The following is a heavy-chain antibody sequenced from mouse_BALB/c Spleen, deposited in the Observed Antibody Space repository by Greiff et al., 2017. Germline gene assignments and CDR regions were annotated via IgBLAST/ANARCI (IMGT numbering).Heavy chain of an antibody. CDR2: INPSTGYT. CDR3: AREDSSGEAMDY. D-gene: IGHD3-2*01. CDR1: GYTFTSYW. Sequence: QVQLQQSGAELAKPGASVKMSCKASGYTFTSYWMHWVKQRPGQGLEWIGYINPSTGYTEYNQKFKDKATLTADKSSSTAYMQLSSLTSEDSAVYYCAREDSSGEAMDYWGQGTSVTVSS. V-gene: IGHV1-7*01. J-gene: IGHJ4*01.